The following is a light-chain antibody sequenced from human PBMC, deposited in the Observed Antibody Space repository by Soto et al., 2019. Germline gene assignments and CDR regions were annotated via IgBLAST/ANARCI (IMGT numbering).Light chain of an antibody. J-gene: IGLJ3*02. CDR1: SSDVGSFNL. V-gene: IGLV2-23*01. Sequence: QSVLAQSASVSGSPGQSITISCTGTSSDVGSFNLVSWYQHHPGKAPKLIIYEGSRRPSGVSNRFSGSRSGNTASLTISGLQPEDEADYYCCSYAGSRTGVFGGGTQLTVL. CDR3: CSYAGSRTGV. CDR2: EGS.